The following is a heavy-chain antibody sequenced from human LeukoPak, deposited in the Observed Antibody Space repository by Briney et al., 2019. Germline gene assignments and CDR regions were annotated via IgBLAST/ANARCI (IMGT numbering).Heavy chain of an antibody. J-gene: IGHJ4*02. CDR1: GFTFSSYA. CDR3: ARDAWAGDTAMVEGY. Sequence: GGSLRLSCAASGFTFSSYAMSWVRQAPGKGLEWVAVISYDGSNKYYADSVKGRFTISRDNSKNTLYLQMNSLRAEDTAVYYCARDAWAGDTAMVEGYWGQGTLVTVSS. CDR2: ISYDGSNK. V-gene: IGHV3-30-3*01. D-gene: IGHD5-18*01.